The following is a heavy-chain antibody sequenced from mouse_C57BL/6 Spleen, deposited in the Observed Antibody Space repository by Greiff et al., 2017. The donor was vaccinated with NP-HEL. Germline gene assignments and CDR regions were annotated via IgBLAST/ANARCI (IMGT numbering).Heavy chain of an antibody. CDR1: GYTFTSYW. J-gene: IGHJ1*03. D-gene: IGHD1-1*01. V-gene: IGHV1-69*01. CDR2: IDPSDSYT. Sequence: QVQLQQPGAELVMPGASVKLSCKASGYTFTSYWMHWVKQRPGQGLEWIGEIDPSDSYTNYNQKFKGKSTLTVDKSSSTAYMQLSSLTSEDSAVYYCARSGGSRRGYCDVGGTGTTVTVSS. CDR3: ARSGGSRRGYCDV.